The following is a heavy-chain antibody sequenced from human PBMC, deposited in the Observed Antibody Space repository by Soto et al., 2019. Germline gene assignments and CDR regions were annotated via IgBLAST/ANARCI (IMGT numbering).Heavy chain of an antibody. D-gene: IGHD1-1*01. CDR3: TRGLERRHPIYYYYMDV. CDR2: IRSKAYGGTT. CDR1: GFTFGDYA. V-gene: IGHV3-49*03. J-gene: IGHJ6*03. Sequence: PGGSLRLSCTASGFTFGDYAMSWFRQAPGKGLEWVGFIRSKAYGGTTEYAASVKGRFTISRDDSKSIAYLQMNSLKTEDTAVYYCTRGLERRHPIYYYYMDVWGNGTTVTVSS.